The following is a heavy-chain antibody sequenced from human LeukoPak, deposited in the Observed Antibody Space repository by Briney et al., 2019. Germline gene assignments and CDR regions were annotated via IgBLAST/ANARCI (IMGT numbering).Heavy chain of an antibody. CDR2: ISYDGSNK. V-gene: IGHV3-30*18. J-gene: IGHJ4*02. CDR1: GFTFSSYG. D-gene: IGHD5-12*01. CDR3: AKDLGYSGYDSRFDY. Sequence: GGSLRLSCAASGFTFSSYGMHWVRQAPGKGLEWVAVISYDGSNKYYADSVKGRFTISRDNSKNTLYLQMNSLRAEDTAVYYCAKDLGYSGYDSRFDYWGQGTLVTVSS.